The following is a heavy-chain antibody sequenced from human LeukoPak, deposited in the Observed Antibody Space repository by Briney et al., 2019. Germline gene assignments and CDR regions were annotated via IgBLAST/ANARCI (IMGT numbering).Heavy chain of an antibody. J-gene: IGHJ4*02. V-gene: IGHV3-21*01. CDR3: ARGGIAAAFAILDY. D-gene: IGHD6-13*01. CDR2: ISSSSSYI. Sequence: KPGGSLRLSCAASGFTVSSIYMNWVRQAPGKGLEWVSSISSSSSYIYYADSVKGRFTISRDNAKNSLYLQMNSLRAEDTAVYYCARGGIAAAFAILDYWGQGTLVTVSS. CDR1: GFTVSSIY.